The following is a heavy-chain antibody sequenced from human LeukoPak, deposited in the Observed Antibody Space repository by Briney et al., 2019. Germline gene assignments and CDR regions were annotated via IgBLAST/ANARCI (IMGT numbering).Heavy chain of an antibody. CDR3: ARVPQFNGLFDY. CDR1: GGSVSSASYY. CDR2: IYYSGST. Sequence: SETLSLTCTVSGGSVSSASYYWSWIRQPPGKGLEWIGYIYYSGSTTYNPPLKSRVTISVDTSKNQFSLKLTSVTAADTAVYYCARVPQFNGLFDYWGQGTLVTVSS. V-gene: IGHV4-61*01. J-gene: IGHJ4*02. D-gene: IGHD2-8*01.